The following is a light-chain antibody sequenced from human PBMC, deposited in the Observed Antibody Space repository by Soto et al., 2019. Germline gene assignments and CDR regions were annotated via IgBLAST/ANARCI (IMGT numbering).Light chain of an antibody. J-gene: IGKJ2*01. V-gene: IGKV3-20*01. CDR2: GAS. Sequence: EIVLTQSPGTLSLSPGERATLSCRASQSVSRSYLAWYQQKPGQAHRLLIYGASSRATGIPDRFSGSGSGIDFTVTISRLEPEDFAVYYCQQYGSSPYTFGQGTKLEIK. CDR3: QQYGSSPYT. CDR1: QSVSRSY.